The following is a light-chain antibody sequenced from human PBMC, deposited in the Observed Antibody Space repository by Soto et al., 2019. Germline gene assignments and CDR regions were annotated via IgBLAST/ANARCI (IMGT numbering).Light chain of an antibody. V-gene: IGLV2-14*01. CDR2: EVS. Sequence: QSALTQPASVSGSPGQSITTSCTGTSSDVGGYDYVSWYQLHPGKAPKLMVFEVSNRPSGVSYRFSGSKSGNTASLTISGLQAEDEADYFCSSYSISTAYLFGTGTRPPS. CDR1: SSDVGGYDY. J-gene: IGLJ1*01. CDR3: SSYSISTAYL.